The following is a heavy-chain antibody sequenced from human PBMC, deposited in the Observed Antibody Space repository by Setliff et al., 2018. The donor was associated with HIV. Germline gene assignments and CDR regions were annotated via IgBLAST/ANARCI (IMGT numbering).Heavy chain of an antibody. CDR3: ASKISCTNGVCLDAFDT. V-gene: IGHV4-30-4*02. CDR2: IHYSGNT. CDR1: GGSISSGGYY. J-gene: IGHJ3*02. D-gene: IGHD2-8*01. Sequence: SETLSLTCTVSGGSISSGGYYYSWIRQHPVKGLEYIGHIHYSGNTYYNPSLKSRISISVDTSISTAYMELSRLRSDDTAVYYCASKISCTNGVCLDAFDTWGQGTMVT.